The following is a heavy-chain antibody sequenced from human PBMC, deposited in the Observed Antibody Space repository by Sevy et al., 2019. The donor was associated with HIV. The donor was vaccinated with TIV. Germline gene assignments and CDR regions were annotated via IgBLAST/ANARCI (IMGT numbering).Heavy chain of an antibody. CDR2: IYPDDSDI. CDR3: ARRGYDSTGYPQYCFDN. CDR1: GYRFTSYW. Sequence: GESLKISCKASGYRFTSYWIAWVRQMPGKGLEWMGNIYPDDSDIRYSPSLQGQVTISVDKSISTAYLQWSSRKASDTAMYFCARRGYDSTGYPQYCFDNWAQGTLVTVSS. V-gene: IGHV5-51*01. J-gene: IGHJ4*02. D-gene: IGHD3-22*01.